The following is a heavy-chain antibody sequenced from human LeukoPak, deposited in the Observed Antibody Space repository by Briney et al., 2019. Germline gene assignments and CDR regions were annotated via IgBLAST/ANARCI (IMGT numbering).Heavy chain of an antibody. D-gene: IGHD1-26*01. Sequence: GGSLRLSCAASGFTFSSYSMNWVRQAPGKGLEWVSSISSRSSYIYYADSVKGRFTISRDNAKNSLYLQMNSLRAEDTAVYYCARDVGGGMDVWGQGTTVTVSS. CDR2: ISSRSSYI. CDR3: ARDVGGGMDV. V-gene: IGHV3-21*01. CDR1: GFTFSSYS. J-gene: IGHJ6*02.